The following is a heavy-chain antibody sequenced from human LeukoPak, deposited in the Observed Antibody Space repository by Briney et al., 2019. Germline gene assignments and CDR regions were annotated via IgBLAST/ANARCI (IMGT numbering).Heavy chain of an antibody. CDR2: IYHSGST. CDR3: ARGVGRITMIENWFDP. CDR1: GGSISSGGYS. V-gene: IGHV4-30-2*01. J-gene: IGHJ5*02. Sequence: SQTLSLTCAVSGGSISSGGYSWSWIRQPPGKGLEWIGYIYHSGSTYYNPSLKSRVTISVDRSKNQFSLKLSSVTAADTAVYYCARGVGRITMIENWFDPWGQGTLVTVSS. D-gene: IGHD3-22*01.